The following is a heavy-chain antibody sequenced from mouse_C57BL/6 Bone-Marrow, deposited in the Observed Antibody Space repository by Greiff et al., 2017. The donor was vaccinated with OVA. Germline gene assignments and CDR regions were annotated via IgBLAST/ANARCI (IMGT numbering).Heavy chain of an antibody. Sequence: QVHVKQSGAELAKPGASVKLSCKASGYTFTSYWMHWVKQRPGQGLEWIGYINPSSGYTKYNQKFKDKATLTADKSSSTAYMQLSSLTYEDSAVYYCARSDYDTGWYFDVWGTGTTVTVSS. V-gene: IGHV1-7*01. CDR2: INPSSGYT. CDR1: GYTFTSYW. D-gene: IGHD2-4*01. CDR3: ARSDYDTGWYFDV. J-gene: IGHJ1*03.